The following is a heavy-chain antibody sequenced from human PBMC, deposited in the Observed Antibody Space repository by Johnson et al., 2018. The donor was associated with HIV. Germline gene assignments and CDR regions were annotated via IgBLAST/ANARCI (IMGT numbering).Heavy chain of an antibody. J-gene: IGHJ3*02. Sequence: VQLVESGGGLIQPGGSLRLSCAASGFTVSSNYMRWVRQAPGKGLEWVSVIYSGGSTYYADSVKGRFPISRDNSKNTLYLQMNSLRAEDTAVYYCARSLPGRGSYYAFDIWGQGTMVTVSS. V-gene: IGHV3-53*01. D-gene: IGHD1-26*01. CDR2: IYSGGST. CDR3: ARSLPGRGSYYAFDI. CDR1: GFTVSSNY.